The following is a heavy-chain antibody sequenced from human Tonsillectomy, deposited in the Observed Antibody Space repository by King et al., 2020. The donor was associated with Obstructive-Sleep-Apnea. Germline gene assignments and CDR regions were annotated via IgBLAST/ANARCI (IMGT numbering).Heavy chain of an antibody. V-gene: IGHV4-38-2*02. CDR1: GYSISSGYY. CDR2: IYHSGST. Sequence: VQLQESGPGLVKPSETLSLTCTVSGYSISSGYYWGWIRQPPGKGLEWIGSIYHSGSTYYNPSLKSRGTISVDTSKNHFSLKLSSVTATDTAVYYCGRVDIGAPRSNDAFDVWGQGTVVTVSS. CDR3: GRVDIGAPRSNDAFDV. J-gene: IGHJ3*01. D-gene: IGHD1-26*01.